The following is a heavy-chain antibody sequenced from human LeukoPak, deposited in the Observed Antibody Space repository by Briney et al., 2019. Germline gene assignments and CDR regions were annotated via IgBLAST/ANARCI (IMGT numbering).Heavy chain of an antibody. D-gene: IGHD3-22*01. CDR2: IWYDGSNK. Sequence: PGGSLRLSCAASGFTFSSYGMHWVRQAPGKGLEWVAVIWYDGSNKYYADSVKGRFTISRDNSKNTLYLQMNSLRAEDTAVYYCARSITMIVVVHSHDAFDIWGQGTMVTVSS. V-gene: IGHV3-33*01. CDR3: ARSITMIVVVHSHDAFDI. CDR1: GFTFSSYG. J-gene: IGHJ3*02.